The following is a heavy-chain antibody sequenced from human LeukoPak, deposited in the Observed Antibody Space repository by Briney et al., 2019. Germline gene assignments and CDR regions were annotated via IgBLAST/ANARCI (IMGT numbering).Heavy chain of an antibody. Sequence: ASVKVSCKASGYTFTGCYMHWVRQAPGQGLEWMGWINPNSGGTNYAQKFQGRVTMTRDTSISTAYMELSRLRSDDTAVYYCARAPRSHYYGSGSSLDYWGQGTLVTVSS. V-gene: IGHV1-2*02. CDR1: GYTFTGCY. CDR2: INPNSGGT. CDR3: ARAPRSHYYGSGSSLDY. D-gene: IGHD3-10*01. J-gene: IGHJ4*02.